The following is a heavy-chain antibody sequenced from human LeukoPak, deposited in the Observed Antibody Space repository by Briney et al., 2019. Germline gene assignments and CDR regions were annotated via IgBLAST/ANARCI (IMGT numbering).Heavy chain of an antibody. V-gene: IGHV3-48*03. CDR2: ISSSGSTI. D-gene: IGHD3-10*02. CDR3: AELGITMIGGV. CDR1: GFTFSSYE. J-gene: IGHJ6*04. Sequence: GGSLRLSCAASGFTFSSYEMNWVRQAPGKGLERVYISSSGSTIYYADSVKGRFTISRDNAKNSLYLQMNSLRAEDTAVYYCAELGITMIGGVWGKGTTVTISS.